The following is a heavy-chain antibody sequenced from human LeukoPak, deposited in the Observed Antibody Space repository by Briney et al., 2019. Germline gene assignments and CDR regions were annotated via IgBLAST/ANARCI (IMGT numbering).Heavy chain of an antibody. D-gene: IGHD5/OR15-5a*01. Sequence: SETLSLTYAVYGGSFIGYYWSWSRQTPGKGLEWIGEINHSANTGYNPSLKSRVTISVDTSRSQFSLKLTSVTAADTAVYYCARKTVSTGVDYWGQGTLVTVSS. CDR3: ARKTVSTGVDY. CDR1: GGSFIGYY. J-gene: IGHJ4*02. CDR2: INHSANT. V-gene: IGHV4-34*01.